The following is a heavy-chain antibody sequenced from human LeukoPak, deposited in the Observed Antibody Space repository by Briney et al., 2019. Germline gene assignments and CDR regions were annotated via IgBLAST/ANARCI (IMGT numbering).Heavy chain of an antibody. J-gene: IGHJ1*01. CDR3: ARDERLSSRPLYFQH. V-gene: IGHV1-69*01. D-gene: IGHD2/OR15-2a*01. Sequence: SVKVSCKSSGGTFRNYAMSWVRQAPGQGLEWMGGIIPVFGSPSYAQKFQDRVVIIADDSTSTVYMELTSLRSEDTAVYYCARDERLSSRPLYFQHWGQGTLVTVSS. CDR2: IIPVFGSP. CDR1: GGTFRNYA.